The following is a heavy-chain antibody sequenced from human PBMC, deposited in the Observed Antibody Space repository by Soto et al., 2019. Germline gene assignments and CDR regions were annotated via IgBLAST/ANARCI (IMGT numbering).Heavy chain of an antibody. CDR3: AKLDTMIVVVYFDY. V-gene: IGHV3-23*01. J-gene: IGHJ4*02. CDR2: ISGSGGST. D-gene: IGHD3-22*01. Sequence: GGSLSLSCAASGFTFSSYAMSWVRQAPGKGLEWVSAISGSGGSTYYADSVKGRFTISRDNSKNTLYLQMNSLRAEDTAVYYCAKLDTMIVVVYFDYWGQGTLVTVSS. CDR1: GFTFSSYA.